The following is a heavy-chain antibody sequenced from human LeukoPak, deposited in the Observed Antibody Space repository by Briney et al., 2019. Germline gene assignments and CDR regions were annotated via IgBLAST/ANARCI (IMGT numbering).Heavy chain of an antibody. CDR1: GGSISRYY. CDR2: IYTSGST. J-gene: IGHJ4*02. Sequence: SETLSLTRTVSGGSISRYYWSWIRQPPGKGLEWIGYIYTSGSTNYNPSLQSRVTISVDTSKNQFSLKLSSVTAADTAVYYCARHGGSYSFDYWGQGTLVTVSS. V-gene: IGHV4-59*08. CDR3: ARHGGSYSFDY. D-gene: IGHD1-26*01.